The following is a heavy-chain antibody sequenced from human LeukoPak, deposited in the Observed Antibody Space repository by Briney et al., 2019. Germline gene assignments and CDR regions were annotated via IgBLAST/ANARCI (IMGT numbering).Heavy chain of an antibody. V-gene: IGHV1-18*01. CDR2: ISAYNGNT. Sequence: GASVKVSCKASGYTFTSYGISWVRQAPGQGLEWMRWISAYNGNTNYAQKLQGRVTMATDTSTSTAYMELRSLRSEDTAVYYCARYSSSWSSYWYFDLWGRGTLVTVSS. CDR1: GYTFTSYG. D-gene: IGHD6-13*01. J-gene: IGHJ2*01. CDR3: ARYSSSWSSYWYFDL.